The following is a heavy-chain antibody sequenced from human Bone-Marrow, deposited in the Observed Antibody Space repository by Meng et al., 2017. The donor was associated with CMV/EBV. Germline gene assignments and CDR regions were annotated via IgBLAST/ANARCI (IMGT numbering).Heavy chain of an antibody. J-gene: IGHJ3*02. D-gene: IGHD6-13*01. CDR3: ARGSIAAAGLGDFDI. Sequence: EVQLVESGGGVVRPXGSLRRPCSASGFTFDDYGMSWVRHAPGKGLEWVSGINWNGGSTGYADSVKGRFTISRDNAKNSLYLQMNSLRAEDTALYHCARGSIAAAGLGDFDIWGPGTTVTVSS. V-gene: IGHV3-20*01. CDR1: GFTFDDYG. CDR2: INWNGGST.